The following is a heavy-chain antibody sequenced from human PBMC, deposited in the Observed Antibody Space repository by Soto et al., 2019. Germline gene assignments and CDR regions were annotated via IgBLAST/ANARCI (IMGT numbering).Heavy chain of an antibody. V-gene: IGHV3-23*01. CDR1: GLTFSNYG. CDR2: IDGTGDST. CDR3: AGGLDY. Sequence: EVQLLESGGGLVQPGRSLRLSCAASGLTFSNYGMMWVRQAPGKGLEWVSGIDGTGDSTYYADSVKGRFTISRDNSKNTLYLQMNSLRAEDTAIYYCAGGLDYWGQGTLVTVSS. J-gene: IGHJ4*02.